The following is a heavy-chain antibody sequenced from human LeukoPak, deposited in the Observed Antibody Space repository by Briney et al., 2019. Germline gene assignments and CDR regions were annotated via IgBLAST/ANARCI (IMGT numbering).Heavy chain of an antibody. CDR2: TATTNDHT. D-gene: IGHD3-16*01. CDR1: GYSFSTYA. J-gene: IGHJ3*02. Sequence: ASVKVSCKTSGYSFSTYAISWVRQVPGQGLEWMGWTATTNDHTNFAQKFQGRVTMTADTSTSTAYMELRSLRSDDTALYYCARGGTPDACDIWGQGTMVTVSS. CDR3: ARGGTPDACDI. V-gene: IGHV1-18*01.